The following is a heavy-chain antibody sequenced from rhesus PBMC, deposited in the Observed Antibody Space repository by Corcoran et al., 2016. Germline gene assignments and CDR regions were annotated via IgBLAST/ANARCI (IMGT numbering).Heavy chain of an antibody. Sequence: EVQLLESGGGLVQPGGSLRLPCTGSGFSISGYNMYWVRQAPGKGLEWVSTIDPDGHNTWFTDSVKGRFTMSKENAKNTLYLQMDSLRTEDTAVYYCAKEVVGRGYFDCWGQGVLVTVSS. V-gene: IGHV3-8*01. J-gene: IGHJ4*01. D-gene: IGHD3-16*01. CDR3: AKEVVGRGYFDC. CDR1: GFSISGYN. CDR2: IDPDGHNT.